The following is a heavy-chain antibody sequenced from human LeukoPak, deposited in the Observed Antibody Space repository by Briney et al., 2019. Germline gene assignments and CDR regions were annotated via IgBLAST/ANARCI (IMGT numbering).Heavy chain of an antibody. CDR1: GFTFSSYW. CDR3: ARGDGYAQRD. Sequence: PGGSLRLSCAASGFTFSSYWMHWVRQAPGKGLVWVSRINSDGSSTSYADSVKGRLTISRDNAKNTLYLQMNSLRVEDTAVYYCARGDGYAQRDWGQGTLVIVPS. J-gene: IGHJ4*02. V-gene: IGHV3-74*01. CDR2: INSDGSST. D-gene: IGHD5-12*01.